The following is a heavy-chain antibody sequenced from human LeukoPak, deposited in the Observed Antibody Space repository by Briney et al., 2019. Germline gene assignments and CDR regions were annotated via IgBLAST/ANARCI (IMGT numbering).Heavy chain of an antibody. CDR2: VSYNGIT. CDR1: GGFISSSSYY. CDR3: ARNLGAPRCYFDY. D-gene: IGHD1-26*01. J-gene: IGHJ4*02. V-gene: IGHV4-61*05. Sequence: PSETLSLTCTVSGGFISSSSYYWGWIRQPPGKGLEWIGYVSYNGITNYNPSLKSRVTILVDTSKNQFSLKLSSVTAADTAVYYCARNLGAPRCYFDYWGQGTLVTVSS.